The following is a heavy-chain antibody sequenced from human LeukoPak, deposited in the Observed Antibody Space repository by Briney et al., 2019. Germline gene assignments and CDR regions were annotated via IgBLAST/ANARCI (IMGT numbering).Heavy chain of an antibody. J-gene: IGHJ3*02. CDR3: ARDGDYDILTGCPANI. D-gene: IGHD3-9*01. CDR2: INPSGGST. CDR1: GYTFTSYY. Sequence: ASVKASCKASGYTFTSYYMHWVRQAPGQGLEWMGIINPSGGSTSYAQKFQGRVTMTRDTSTSTVYMELSSLRSAETDVYYCARDGDYDILTGCPANIWGQGTMVTVSS. V-gene: IGHV1-46*01.